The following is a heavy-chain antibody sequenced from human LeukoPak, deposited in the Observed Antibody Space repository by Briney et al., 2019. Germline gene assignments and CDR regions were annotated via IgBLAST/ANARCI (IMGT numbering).Heavy chain of an antibody. D-gene: IGHD1-26*01. CDR2: ISSNGGGT. V-gene: IGHV3-64*01. Sequence: PGGSLRLSCAASGFTFSSYAMHWVRQAPGKGLEYVSAISSNGGGTYYANSVKGRFTISRDNSKNTLYLQMGSLRPEDMAVYYCARLGEAGATHDWGQGTLVTVSS. J-gene: IGHJ4*02. CDR3: ARLGEAGATHD. CDR1: GFTFSSYA.